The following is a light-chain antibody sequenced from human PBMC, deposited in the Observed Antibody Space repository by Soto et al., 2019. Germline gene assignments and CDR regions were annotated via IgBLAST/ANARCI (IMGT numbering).Light chain of an antibody. CDR1: QTISSW. J-gene: IGKJ1*01. Sequence: PSTLSGSVGDRVTITCRASQTISSWLAWYQQKPGKAPKLLIYKASTLESGVPSRFSGSGSGTEFTLTISSLQPDDFATYYCQQYSTYTPRTFGQGTKVDIK. CDR3: QQYSTYTPRT. CDR2: KAS. V-gene: IGKV1-5*03.